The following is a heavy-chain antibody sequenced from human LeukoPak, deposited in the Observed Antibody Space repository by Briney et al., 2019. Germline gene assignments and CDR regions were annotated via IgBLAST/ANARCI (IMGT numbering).Heavy chain of an antibody. CDR2: ISYDGNNG. J-gene: IGHJ4*02. V-gene: IGHV3-30*09. CDR1: GFTFSNHS. CDR3: ARAGGGSYNFFDY. D-gene: IGHD5-24*01. Sequence: SGGTLRLSCAVSGFTFSNHSMHWVRQPPAKGLEWVAVISYDGNNGFYADSVKRGFDISRDNYKNTLYLQMLSLSAGETAVYYCARAGGGSYNFFDYWGQGILVTVSS.